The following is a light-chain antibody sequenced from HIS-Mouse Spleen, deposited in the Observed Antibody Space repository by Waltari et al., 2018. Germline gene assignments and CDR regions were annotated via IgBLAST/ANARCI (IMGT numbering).Light chain of an antibody. CDR1: SSDVGSYNL. V-gene: IGLV2-23*01. CDR2: EGS. J-gene: IGLJ2*01. CDR3: CSYAGSSTVV. Sequence: QSALTQPASVSGSPGQSITISCTGTSSDVGSYNLVSWYQQHPGKAPKLIIYEGSKTPSGVSNRFSGSKSGNTASLTISGLQAEDEADYYCCSYAGSSTVVFGGGTKLTVL.